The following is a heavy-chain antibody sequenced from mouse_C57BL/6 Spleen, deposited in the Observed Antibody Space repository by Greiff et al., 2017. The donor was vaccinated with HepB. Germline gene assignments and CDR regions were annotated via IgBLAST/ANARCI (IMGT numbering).Heavy chain of an antibody. V-gene: IGHV1-64*01. CDR2: IHPNSGST. Sequence: QVQLQQPGAELVKPGASVKLSCKASGYTFTSYWMHWVKQRPGQGLEWIGMIHPNSGSTNYNEKFKSKATLTVDKSSSTPYMQLSSLTSEDSAVYYLAREAYSNYLYYFDYWGQGTTLTVSS. CDR1: GYTFTSYW. CDR3: AREAYSNYLYYFDY. J-gene: IGHJ2*01. D-gene: IGHD2-5*01.